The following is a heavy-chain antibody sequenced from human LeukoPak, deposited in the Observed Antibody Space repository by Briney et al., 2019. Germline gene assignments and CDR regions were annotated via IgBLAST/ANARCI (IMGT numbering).Heavy chain of an antibody. CDR1: GITLSSYG. D-gene: IGHD3/OR15-3a*01. V-gene: IGHV3-23*01. CDR2: ISDSGGNT. CDR3: AKRGVVIRVILVGFHKEAYYFES. J-gene: IGHJ4*02. Sequence: PGGSLRLSCAVSGITLSSYGMSWVRKAPGKGLEWVAGISDSGGNTKYADSVKGRFTISRDNPKNTLYLQMNSLRAEDTAVYFCAKRGVVIRVILVGFHKEAYYFESWGQGALVTVSS.